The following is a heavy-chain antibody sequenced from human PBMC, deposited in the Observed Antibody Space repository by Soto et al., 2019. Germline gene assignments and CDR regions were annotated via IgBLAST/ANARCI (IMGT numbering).Heavy chain of an antibody. D-gene: IGHD4-17*01. V-gene: IGHV6-1*01. CDR2: TYYRSKWYN. CDR3: ARYLVYGGNSGYNSFYP. J-gene: IGHJ5*01. CDR1: GDSVSSNSAA. Sequence: SQTLSLTCAISGDSVSSNSAAWNWIRQSTSRGLEWLGRTYYRSKWYNDYAVSVKSRITINPDTSKNQFSLQLNSVTPEDTAVYYCARYLVYGGNSGYNSFYPRGQGTPVTVSS.